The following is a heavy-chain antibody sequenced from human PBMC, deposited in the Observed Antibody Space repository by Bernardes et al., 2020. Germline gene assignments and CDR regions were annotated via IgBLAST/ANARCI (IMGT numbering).Heavy chain of an antibody. CDR3: VTHYGTAFDH. J-gene: IGHJ4*02. D-gene: IGHD4-17*01. V-gene: IGHV3-7*01. CDR2: IKQNGRET. Sequence: GWSLRLSCAASGFTFSSYWMTWVRQAPGKGLEWVANIKQNGRETYYVDSVKGRFTISRDNGKNSLYLQMNSLRGEDTAMYYCVTHYGTAFDHWGQGTLVAVSS. CDR1: GFTFSSYW.